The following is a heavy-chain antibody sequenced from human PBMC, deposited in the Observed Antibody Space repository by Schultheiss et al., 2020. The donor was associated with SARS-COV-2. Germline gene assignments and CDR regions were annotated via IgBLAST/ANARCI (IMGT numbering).Heavy chain of an antibody. J-gene: IGHJ6*02. V-gene: IGHV3-48*01. D-gene: IGHD3-3*01. CDR2: ISSSGSTI. Sequence: GGSLRLSCAASGFTFSSYAMHWIRQAPGKGLEWVSYISSSGSTIYYADSVKGRFTISRDNSKNTLYLQMNSLRAEDTAVYYCARASTTYDFGAEGYYGMDVWGQGTTVTVSS. CDR1: GFTFSSYA. CDR3: ARASTTYDFGAEGYYGMDV.